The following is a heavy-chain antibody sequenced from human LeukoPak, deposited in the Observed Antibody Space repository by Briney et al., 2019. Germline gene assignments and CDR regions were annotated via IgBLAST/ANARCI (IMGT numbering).Heavy chain of an antibody. CDR2: INHSGST. CDR3: ARGQTSVVTAIPYFFDY. Sequence: PSETLSLTCAVYGGSFSGYYWSWIRQPPGKGLEWIGEINHSGSTNYNPSLKSRVTISVDTSKNQFSLKLRSVTAADTAVYYCARGQTSVVTAIPYFFDYWGRGTLVTVSS. V-gene: IGHV4-34*01. J-gene: IGHJ4*02. D-gene: IGHD2-21*02. CDR1: GGSFSGYY.